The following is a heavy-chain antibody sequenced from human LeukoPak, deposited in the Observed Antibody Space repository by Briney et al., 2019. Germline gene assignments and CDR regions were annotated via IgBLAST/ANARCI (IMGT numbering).Heavy chain of an antibody. J-gene: IGHJ3*02. Sequence: ASVKVSCKASGYTFTGYYMHWVRQAPGQGLEWMGWINPNSGGTNYAQKFQGRVTMTRDTSISTAYMELSRLRSDDTAVYYCAGDRGGYCSSTSCCGQFDAFDIWGQGTMVTVPS. CDR3: AGDRGGYCSSTSCCGQFDAFDI. D-gene: IGHD2-2*01. CDR1: GYTFTGYY. V-gene: IGHV1-2*02. CDR2: INPNSGGT.